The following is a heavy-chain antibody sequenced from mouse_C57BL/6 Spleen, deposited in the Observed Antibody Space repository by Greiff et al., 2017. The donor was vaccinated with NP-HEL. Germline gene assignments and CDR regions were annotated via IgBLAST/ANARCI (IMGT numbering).Heavy chain of an antibody. V-gene: IGHV1-7*01. D-gene: IGHD2-4*01. Sequence: VQLQQSGAELAKPGASVKLSCKASGYTFTSYWMHWVKQRPGQGLEWIGYINPSSGYTKYNQKFKDKATLTADKSSSTAYMQLSSLTYEDSAVYYCAKKKKNYDDDFDYWGQGTTLTVSS. CDR2: INPSSGYT. CDR3: AKKKKNYDDDFDY. CDR1: GYTFTSYW. J-gene: IGHJ2*01.